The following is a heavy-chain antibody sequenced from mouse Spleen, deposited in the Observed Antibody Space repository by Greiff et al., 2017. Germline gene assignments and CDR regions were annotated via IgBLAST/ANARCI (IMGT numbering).Heavy chain of an antibody. J-gene: IGHJ4*01. CDR3: TRRMNPFCAMDY. CDR2: IDPETGGT. CDR1: GYTFTDYE. Sequence: VKLMESGAELVRPGASVTLSCKASGYTFTDYEMHWVKQTPVHGLEWIGAIDPETGGTAYNQKFKGKAILTADKSSSTAYMELRSLTSEDSAVYYCTRRMNPFCAMDYWGQGTSVTVSS. V-gene: IGHV1-15*01.